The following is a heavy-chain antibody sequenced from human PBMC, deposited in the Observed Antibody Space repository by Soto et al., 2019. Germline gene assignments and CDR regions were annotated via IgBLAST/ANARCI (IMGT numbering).Heavy chain of an antibody. V-gene: IGHV3-23*01. CDR1: GFTFSSYA. CDR2: ISGSGGST. CDR3: AKDWARCSVGSCYSYYMDV. D-gene: IGHD2-15*01. J-gene: IGHJ6*03. Sequence: EVQLLESGGGLVQPGGSLRLSCAASGFTFSSYAMSWVRQAPGKGLEWVSAISGSGGSTYYADSVKGRFTISRDNYKNTLYLQMSSLRAEDTAVYYCAKDWARCSVGSCYSYYMDVWGKGTTVTVSS.